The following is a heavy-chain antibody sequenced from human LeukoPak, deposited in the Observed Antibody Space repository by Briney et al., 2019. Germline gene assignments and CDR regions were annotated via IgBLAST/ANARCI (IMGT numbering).Heavy chain of an antibody. CDR1: GYTFTGYY. J-gene: IGHJ3*02. Sequence: ASVKVSCKASGYTFTGYYMHWVRQAPGQGLEWMGWISGYNANTNYAEKVQGRVTMTTDTSTSTVYMELRSLRSDDTAVYYCARDTHRTSDAFDIWGQGTMVTVSS. CDR3: ARDTHRTSDAFDI. CDR2: ISGYNANT. V-gene: IGHV1-18*04.